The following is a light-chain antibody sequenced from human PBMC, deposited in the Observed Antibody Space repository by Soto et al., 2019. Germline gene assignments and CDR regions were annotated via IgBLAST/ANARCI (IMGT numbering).Light chain of an antibody. CDR3: GSNAGDNTYV. V-gene: IGLV2-8*01. CDR1: SSDVGTYKF. J-gene: IGLJ1*01. Sequence: QSALTQPPSTSGSPGQSVTISCTGTSSDVGTYKFVSWYQQHPGKAPKLIIYXXXXXXXXXXDXXXGSKSGNTASLTVSGLQADXXADYYCGSNAGDNTYVFGSATKLTVL. CDR2: XXX.